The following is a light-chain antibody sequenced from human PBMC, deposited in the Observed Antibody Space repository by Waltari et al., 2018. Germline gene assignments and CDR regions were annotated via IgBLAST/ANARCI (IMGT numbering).Light chain of an antibody. Sequence: DIQMTQSPSSLSAFVGDRVTLTCRASQSIISFLNWFQHKAGKAPNLLISGASSLQSGVPSRFNGSGSGTEFTLTITSMQPEDSATYYCQQSYTSLVFTFGPGTRLDIK. CDR1: QSIISF. CDR3: QQSYTSLVFT. J-gene: IGKJ3*01. V-gene: IGKV1-39*01. CDR2: GAS.